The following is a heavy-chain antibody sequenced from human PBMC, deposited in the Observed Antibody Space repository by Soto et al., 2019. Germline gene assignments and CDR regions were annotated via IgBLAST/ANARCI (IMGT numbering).Heavy chain of an antibody. CDR1: GGSFSGYY. Sequence: SESLSLTCAVYGGSFSGYYWSWIRQPPGKGLEWIGEINNGGSSNYNPSLKSRGSMSVGTSNNQFSLKLTSVTAADTAVYYCARGRGDGYNQNWYFDLWGRGTLVTLSS. D-gene: IGHD3-10*01. CDR3: ARGRGDGYNQNWYFDL. J-gene: IGHJ2*01. V-gene: IGHV4-34*01. CDR2: INNGGSS.